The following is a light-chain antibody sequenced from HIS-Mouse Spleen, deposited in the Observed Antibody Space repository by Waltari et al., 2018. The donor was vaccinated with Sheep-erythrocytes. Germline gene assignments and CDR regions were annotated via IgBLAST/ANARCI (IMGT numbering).Light chain of an antibody. J-gene: IGLJ1*01. V-gene: IGLV2-11*01. CDR2: DVS. CDR3: CSYAGSYNHV. Sequence: QSALTQPRSVSGSPGQSVTISCPGTSSDVGGSNYVSRYQQHPGKAPKLLIYDVSKRPSGVPDRFSGSKSGNTASLTISGLQAEDEADYYCCSYAGSYNHVFATGTKVTVL. CDR1: SSDVGGSNY.